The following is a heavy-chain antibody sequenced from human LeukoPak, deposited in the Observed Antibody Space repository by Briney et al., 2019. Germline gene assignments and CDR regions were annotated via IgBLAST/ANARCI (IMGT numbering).Heavy chain of an antibody. D-gene: IGHD3-10*01. CDR2: FDPEDGET. CDR3: ATATYYYGSGSYPLYYFDY. CDR1: GYTLTELS. Sequence: ASVKVSCKVSGYTLTELSMHWVRQAPGKGLEWMGGFDPEDGETIYAQKFQGRVTMTEDTSTDTAYMELSSLRSEDTAVYYCATATYYYGSGSYPLYYFDYWGQGTLVTVSS. V-gene: IGHV1-24*01. J-gene: IGHJ4*02.